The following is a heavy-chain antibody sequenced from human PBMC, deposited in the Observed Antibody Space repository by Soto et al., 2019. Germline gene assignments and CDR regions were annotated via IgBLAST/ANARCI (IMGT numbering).Heavy chain of an antibody. D-gene: IGHD1-20*01. CDR1: GFTFSSYA. CDR2: ISGSGGST. J-gene: IGHJ5*02. V-gene: IGHV3-23*01. Sequence: EVQLLESGGGLVQPGGSLRLSCAASGFTFSSYAMSWVRQAPGKGLEWVSAISGSGGSTYYADSVKGRFTISRDNSKNTLYLQMNSLRAEDTAVYYCAKEPTFSHNWKSDWFDPWGQGTLVTVSS. CDR3: AKEPTFSHNWKSDWFDP.